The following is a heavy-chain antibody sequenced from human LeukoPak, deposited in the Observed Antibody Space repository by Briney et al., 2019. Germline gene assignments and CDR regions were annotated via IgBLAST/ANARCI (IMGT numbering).Heavy chain of an antibody. J-gene: IGHJ6*02. V-gene: IGHV1-69*13. CDR2: IIPIFGTA. D-gene: IGHD2-2*01. Sequence: GASVKVSCKASGGTFSSYAISWVRQASGQGLEWMGGIIPIFGTANYAQKFQGRVTITADESTSTAYMELSSLRSEDTAVYYCASWRVYCSSTSCYEHYYYGMDVWGQGTTVTVSS. CDR3: ASWRVYCSSTSCYEHYYYGMDV. CDR1: GGTFSSYA.